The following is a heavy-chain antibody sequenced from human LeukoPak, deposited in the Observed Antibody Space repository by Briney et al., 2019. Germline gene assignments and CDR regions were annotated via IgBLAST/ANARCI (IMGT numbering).Heavy chain of an antibody. CDR2: ISSSSYI. D-gene: IGHD3-3*01. Sequence: GGSLRLSCAASGFTFSSYSMNWVRQAPGKGLEWASSISSSSYIYYADSVKGRFTISRDNAKNSLYLQMNSLRAEDTAVYYCARDPAALDWSHDAFDIWGQGTMVTVSS. CDR1: GFTFSSYS. CDR3: ARDPAALDWSHDAFDI. J-gene: IGHJ3*02. V-gene: IGHV3-21*01.